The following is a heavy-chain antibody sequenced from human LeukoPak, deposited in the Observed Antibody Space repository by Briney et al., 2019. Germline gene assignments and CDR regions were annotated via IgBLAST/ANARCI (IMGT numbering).Heavy chain of an antibody. CDR2: MNPNSGNT. Sequence: ASVKVSCNASGYTFTTYDISWVRQATGQGLEWMGWMNPNSGNTGYAQKFQGRVIMTRNTSINTAYMELSSLRFDDTALYYCARLGSRGDFWGQGTLVTVSS. V-gene: IGHV1-8*01. CDR1: GYTFTTYD. CDR3: ARLGSRGDF. D-gene: IGHD7-27*01. J-gene: IGHJ4*02.